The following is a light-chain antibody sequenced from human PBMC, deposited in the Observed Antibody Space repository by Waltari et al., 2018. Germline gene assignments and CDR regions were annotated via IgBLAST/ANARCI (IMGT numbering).Light chain of an antibody. CDR2: LDS. CDR3: MQSLQTPIT. J-gene: IGKJ5*01. V-gene: IGKV2-28*01. Sequence: DIVMTQSPLSLPVTPGEPASISCRSSQSRLHSKGYNYLHWYLQKPGQSPLLLIYLDSNRASGVPDRFSGSASGTDFTLKISRVEAEDVGVYYCMQSLQTPITFGQGTRLEIK. CDR1: QSRLHSKGYNY.